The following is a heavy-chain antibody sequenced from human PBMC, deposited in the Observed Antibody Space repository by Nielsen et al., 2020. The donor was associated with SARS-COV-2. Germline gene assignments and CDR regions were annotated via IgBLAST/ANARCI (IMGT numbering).Heavy chain of an antibody. CDR1: GFTFSSYW. D-gene: IGHD6-13*01. J-gene: IGHJ3*02. CDR3: ARDIAAAGFLGQWELPHDAFDI. Sequence: GGSLRLSCAASGFTFSSYWMSWVRQAPGKGLEWVANIKQDGSEKYYVDSVKGRFTISRDNAKNSLYLQMNSLRAEDTAVYYCARDIAAAGFLGQWELPHDAFDIWGQGTMVTVSS. V-gene: IGHV3-7*01. CDR2: IKQDGSEK.